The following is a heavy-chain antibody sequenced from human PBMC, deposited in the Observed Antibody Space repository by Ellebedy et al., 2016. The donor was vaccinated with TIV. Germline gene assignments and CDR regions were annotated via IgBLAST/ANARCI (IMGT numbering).Heavy chain of an antibody. J-gene: IGHJ4*02. CDR3: ARGGRDQWLIDY. D-gene: IGHD6-19*01. V-gene: IGHV3-7*01. Sequence: GESLKISCAASGFTFSSYWMHWVRQAPGKGLEWVANIKQDGSEKWYVDSVKGRFTISRDNAKNSLYLQMSSLRAEDTAVYYCARGGRDQWLIDYWGQGTLVTVSS. CDR2: IKQDGSEK. CDR1: GFTFSSYW.